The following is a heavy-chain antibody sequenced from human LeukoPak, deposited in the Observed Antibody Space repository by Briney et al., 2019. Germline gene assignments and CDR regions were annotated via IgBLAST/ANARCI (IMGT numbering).Heavy chain of an antibody. CDR1: GGSISSYY. V-gene: IGHV4-59*08. CDR3: ARLPPGGYCSSTSCYAGAFDI. J-gene: IGHJ3*02. Sequence: PSETLSLTCTVSGGSISSYYWSWIRQPPGKGLEWIGYIYYSGSTNYNPSLKSRVTISVDTSKNQFSLKLSSVTAADTAVYYCARLPPGGYCSSTSCYAGAFDIWGQGTMFTVSS. CDR2: IYYSGST. D-gene: IGHD2-2*01.